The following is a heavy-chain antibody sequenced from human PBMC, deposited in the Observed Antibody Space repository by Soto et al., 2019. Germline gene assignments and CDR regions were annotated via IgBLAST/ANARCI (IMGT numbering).Heavy chain of an antibody. CDR2: ISGSGAT. Sequence: PGGSLRLSCAASGFTFTDCAMAWVRQAPGKGLEWVSAISGSGATYYADSVTGRFTISRDNSKSTLYLQMNSLRADDTAAYYCAKWHTNNVDSLAFAGLDYWGQGTQGTVSS. V-gene: IGHV3-23*01. CDR1: GFTFTDCA. D-gene: IGHD3-22*01. J-gene: IGHJ4*02. CDR3: AKWHTNNVDSLAFAGLDY.